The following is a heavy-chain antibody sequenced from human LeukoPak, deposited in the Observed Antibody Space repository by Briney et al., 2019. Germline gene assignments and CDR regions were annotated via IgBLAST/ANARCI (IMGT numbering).Heavy chain of an antibody. D-gene: IGHD2-15*01. J-gene: IGHJ4*02. CDR3: ARGRDQYCSGGSCYRYFDY. Sequence: GGSLRLSCAASGFTFSDYYMDWIRQAPGKGLEWVSYISSDGSTIYYADSVKGRFTISRDNAKNSLYLQMNSLRAGDTAVYYCARGRDQYCSGGSCYRYFDYWGQGTLVTVSS. V-gene: IGHV3-11*01. CDR2: ISSDGSTI. CDR1: GFTFSDYY.